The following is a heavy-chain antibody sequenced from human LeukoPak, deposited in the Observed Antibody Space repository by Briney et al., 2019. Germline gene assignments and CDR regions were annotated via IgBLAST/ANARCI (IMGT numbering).Heavy chain of an antibody. Sequence: ASVKVSCKASGFTFSNSAVQWVRQARGQRLEWIGWIVVGSGNTNYAQKFQERVTITRDMSTSTAYMELSSLRSEDTAVYYCTSDPTFYSGRYCFDYWGQGTLVTISS. V-gene: IGHV1-58*01. CDR1: GFTFSNSA. D-gene: IGHD1-26*01. CDR2: IVVGSGNT. J-gene: IGHJ4*02. CDR3: TSDPTFYSGRYCFDY.